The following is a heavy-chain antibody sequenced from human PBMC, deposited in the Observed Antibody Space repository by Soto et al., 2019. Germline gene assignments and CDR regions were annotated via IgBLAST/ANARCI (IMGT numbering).Heavy chain of an antibody. J-gene: IGHJ2*01. D-gene: IGHD3-22*01. Sequence: QLQESGPGLVKPSQNLSLTCSVSGGSINNNDYYWSWIRQTPGKGLEWIGYVYYSGSSDYIPSLKSRLSMSIDKSKNQFHLKLNSVTAADTATYFCARMSYFYDKWYFDIWGRGTLVTVSS. CDR1: GGSINNNDYY. CDR2: VYYSGSS. V-gene: IGHV4-30-4*01. CDR3: ARMSYFYDKWYFDI.